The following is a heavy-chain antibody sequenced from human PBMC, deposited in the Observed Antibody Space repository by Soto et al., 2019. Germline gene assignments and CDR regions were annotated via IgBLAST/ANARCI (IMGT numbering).Heavy chain of an antibody. J-gene: IGHJ4*02. V-gene: IGHV3-48*01. D-gene: IGHD3-9*01. Sequence: GGSLRLSCAASGFTFSNYSMNWVRQAPGKGLEWVSYISSSSSTIYYADSVKGRFTISRDNAKKSLYLQMNSLRAEDTAVYYCERGDVYDFLTGYGLDYWGQGTLVTVSS. CDR2: ISSSSSTI. CDR1: GFTFSNYS. CDR3: ERGDVYDFLTGYGLDY.